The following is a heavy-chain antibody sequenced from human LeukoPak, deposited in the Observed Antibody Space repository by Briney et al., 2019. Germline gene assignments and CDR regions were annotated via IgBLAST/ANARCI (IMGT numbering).Heavy chain of an antibody. Sequence: SETLSLTCIVPGGSISSSGYYWAWIRQSPRKGLEWIGTFSSGGSAYYNPSLTSRVSISKDTSDNQFSLRLYSVTAADTAVYYCARKQTGTMYDVWGQGTQVTVSS. CDR1: GGSISSSGYY. J-gene: IGHJ4*02. D-gene: IGHD1-7*01. CDR3: ARKQTGTMYDV. CDR2: FSSGGSA. V-gene: IGHV4-39*07.